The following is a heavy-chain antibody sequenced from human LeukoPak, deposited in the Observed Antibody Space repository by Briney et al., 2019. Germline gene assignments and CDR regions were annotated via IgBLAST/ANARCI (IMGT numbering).Heavy chain of an antibody. CDR2: INHSGYT. J-gene: IGHJ4*02. D-gene: IGHD4-17*01. V-gene: IGHV4-34*01. CDR3: MRMTTGHDY. CDR1: GVSFNDYY. Sequence: SGTLSLTCAVSGVSFNDYYWSWVRQTPGKGLEWIGEINHSGYTNDSPSLKSRVTLSIDTSRKQFSLNLRSVTVADSGIYYCMRMTTGHDYWGQGTLVTVSS.